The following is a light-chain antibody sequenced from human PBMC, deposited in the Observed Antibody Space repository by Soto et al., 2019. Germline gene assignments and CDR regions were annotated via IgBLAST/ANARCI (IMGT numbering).Light chain of an antibody. CDR1: RSNIGNNA. CDR2: NNN. CDR3: ATWDDSLNARGV. V-gene: IGLV1-44*01. Sequence: QSVLTQTPSASGTPGQTVTISCSGSRSNIGNNAVSWYQQFPGTAPKLLIYNNNQRPSGVPDRFSGSKSGTSASLAISGLQSEDEADDYCATWDDSLNARGVFVGGTKLTVL. J-gene: IGLJ3*02.